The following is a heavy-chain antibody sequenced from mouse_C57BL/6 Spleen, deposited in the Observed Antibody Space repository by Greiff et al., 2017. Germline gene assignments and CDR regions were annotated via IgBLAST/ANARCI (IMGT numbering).Heavy chain of an antibody. V-gene: IGHV1-9*01. CDR1: GYPFTGYW. Sequence: QVQLQQSGAELMKPGASVKLSCKATGYPFTGYWIEWVKQRPGHGLEWIGEILPGSGSTNYNEKFKGKATFTADTSSNTAYMQLSSLTTEDSAIYYCARKGGLWSMLGWYFDVWGTGTTVTVSS. CDR3: ARKGGLWSMLGWYFDV. CDR2: ILPGSGST. J-gene: IGHJ1*03. D-gene: IGHD1-1*02.